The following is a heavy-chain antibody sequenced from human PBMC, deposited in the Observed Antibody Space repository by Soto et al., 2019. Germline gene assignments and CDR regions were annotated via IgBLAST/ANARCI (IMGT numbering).Heavy chain of an antibody. J-gene: IGHJ6*02. CDR1: GGYFSGYS. V-gene: IGHV4-34*01. CDR3: ARARLRPTIFGVFDDYYSGMDV. Sequence: SETLSVTCAVYGGYFSGYSWSWIRQPPGKGLEWIWEINHSGSTNYNPSLQSRVTISVETSKNQFSLKLSSVTASDTALYSCARARLRPTIFGVFDDYYSGMDVWGQGTTVTVSS. D-gene: IGHD3-3*01. CDR2: INHSGST.